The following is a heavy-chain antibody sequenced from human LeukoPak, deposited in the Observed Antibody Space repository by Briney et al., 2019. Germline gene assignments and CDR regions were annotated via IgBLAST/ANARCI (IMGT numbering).Heavy chain of an antibody. CDR1: GGSFSGYY. J-gene: IGHJ4*02. D-gene: IGHD6-6*01. Sequence: PSETLSLTCAVYGGSFSGYYWSWIRQPPGKGLEWIGEINHSGSTNYNPSLKSRVTISVDTSKNQFPLKLSSVTAADTAVYYCARGSIAATYYFDYWGQGTLVTVSS. CDR2: INHSGST. V-gene: IGHV4-34*01. CDR3: ARGSIAATYYFDY.